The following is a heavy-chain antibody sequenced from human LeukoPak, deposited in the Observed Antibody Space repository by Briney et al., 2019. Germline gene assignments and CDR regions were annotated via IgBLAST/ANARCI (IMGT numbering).Heavy chain of an antibody. CDR3: AKQYNILTGDFPPGY. D-gene: IGHD3-9*01. CDR2: IGGSGGST. J-gene: IGHJ4*02. CDR1: GFTFSSYG. Sequence: PGGSLRLSCAASGFTFSSYGMSWVRQAPGKGLEWVSAIGGSGGSTYYADSVKGRFTISRDNSKNTLYLQMNSLRAEDTAVYYCAKQYNILTGDFPPGYWGQGTLVTVSS. V-gene: IGHV3-23*01.